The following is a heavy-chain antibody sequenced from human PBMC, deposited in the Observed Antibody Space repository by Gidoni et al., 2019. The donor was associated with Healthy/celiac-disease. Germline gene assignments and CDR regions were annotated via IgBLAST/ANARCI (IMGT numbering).Heavy chain of an antibody. CDR3: ARGGGYCSSTSCYAYYYYYYYGMDV. CDR2: INHSGST. V-gene: IGHV4-34*01. Sequence: QVQLQQWGAGLLKPSETLSLTCAVYGGSFSGYYWSWIRQPPGKGLEWIGEINHSGSTNYNPSLKSRVTISVDTSKNQCSLKLSSVTAADTAVYYCARGGGYCSSTSCYAYYYYYYYGMDVWGQGTTVTVSS. D-gene: IGHD2-2*01. J-gene: IGHJ6*02. CDR1: GGSFSGYY.